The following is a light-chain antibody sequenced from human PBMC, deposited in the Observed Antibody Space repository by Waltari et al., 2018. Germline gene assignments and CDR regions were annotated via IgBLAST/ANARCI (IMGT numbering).Light chain of an antibody. CDR2: KAS. V-gene: IGKV1-5*03. J-gene: IGKJ3*01. CDR1: QTIGNW. Sequence: DIQMTQSPSTLSASVGDRVTITCRASQTIGNWFDWYQQKPGKAPKLLIYKASSLHSGDPARFGGRGSGTACTLTISSLQPDDFATYYCQKYNSYSFTFGPGTTVDIK. CDR3: QKYNSYSFT.